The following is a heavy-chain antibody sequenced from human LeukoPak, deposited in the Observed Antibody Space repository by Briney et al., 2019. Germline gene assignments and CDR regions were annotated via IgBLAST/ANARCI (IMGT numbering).Heavy chain of an antibody. CDR2: ISNSGTYI. Sequence: RGSLRLSCAAFGFTFSSYNMNWVRQAPGKGLEWVASISNSGTYIYDADSVKGRFTISRDNAKNSLYLQMNSLRAEDTAVYYCARGFRGWYYFDYWGQGTVVTVSS. V-gene: IGHV3-21*01. D-gene: IGHD6-19*01. CDR1: GFTFSSYN. J-gene: IGHJ4*02. CDR3: ARGFRGWYYFDY.